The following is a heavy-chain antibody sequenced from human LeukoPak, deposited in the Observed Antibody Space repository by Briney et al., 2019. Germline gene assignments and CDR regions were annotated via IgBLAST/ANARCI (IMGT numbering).Heavy chain of an antibody. CDR2: ISVSGGTT. V-gene: IGHV3-23*01. D-gene: IGHD2-8*01. CDR3: VRDMVY. J-gene: IGHJ4*02. CDR1: GFTFSTYA. Sequence: GGSLRLSCEASGFTFSTYAMSWVRQAPGKGLEWVSGISVSGGTTYYADSVKGRFTISRDNSKNTLYLQMSGLRAEDTAVYYCVRDMVYWGQGTLVTVSS.